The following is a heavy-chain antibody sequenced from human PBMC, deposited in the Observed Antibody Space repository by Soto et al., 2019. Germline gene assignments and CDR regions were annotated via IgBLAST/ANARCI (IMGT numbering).Heavy chain of an antibody. CDR3: AADPSTIFGVGHSDY. V-gene: IGHV1-58*01. Sequence: GASVKVSCKASGFTFTSSAVQWVRQARGQRLEWIGWIVVGSGNTNYAQKFQESVTITRDMSTSTAYMELSSLRSEDTAVYYCAADPSTIFGVGHSDYWGQGTLVTVSS. CDR2: IVVGSGNT. CDR1: GFTFTSSA. J-gene: IGHJ4*02. D-gene: IGHD3-3*01.